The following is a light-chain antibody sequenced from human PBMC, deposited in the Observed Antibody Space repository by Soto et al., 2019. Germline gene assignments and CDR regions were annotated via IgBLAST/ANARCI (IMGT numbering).Light chain of an antibody. CDR1: SIDVGAHNY. CDR3: LSFVTIGTYV. CDR2: DVN. V-gene: IGLV2-14*03. Sequence: QSALTQPASVSGSPGQSITISCTGTSIDVGAHNYVSWYQQHPDKAPKLILSDVNNRPSGVSSRFSGSKSGNTASLTISGLQAEDEADYFCLSFVTIGTYVFRSGTKVTVL. J-gene: IGLJ1*01.